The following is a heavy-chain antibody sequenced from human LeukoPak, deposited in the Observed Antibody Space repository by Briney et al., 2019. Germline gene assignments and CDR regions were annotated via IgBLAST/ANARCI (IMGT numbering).Heavy chain of an antibody. CDR2: IKQDGSEK. D-gene: IGHD3-10*01. Sequence: GGSLRLSCAASGFTFSSYWMSWVRQAPGKGLEWVANIKQDGSEKYYVDSVKGRFTISRDNSKNTLYLQMNSLRAEDTAVYYCARAGYYTSGSYSFDYWGQGTLVTVSS. V-gene: IGHV3-7*03. J-gene: IGHJ4*02. CDR3: ARAGYYTSGSYSFDY. CDR1: GFTFSSYW.